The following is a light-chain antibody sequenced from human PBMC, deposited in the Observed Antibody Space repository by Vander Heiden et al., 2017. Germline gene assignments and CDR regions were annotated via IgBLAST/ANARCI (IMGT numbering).Light chain of an antibody. Sequence: QSVLTQPPSASGTPGQRVTISCSGSSSNIGSNTVNRYQQLPGTAPKLLIYSNNQRPSGVPDRFSGSKSGTSASLAISGLQSEDEADDYCAAWDDSLNGPGVVFGGGTKLTVL. CDR2: SNN. CDR1: SSNIGSNT. J-gene: IGLJ2*01. CDR3: AAWDDSLNGPGVV. V-gene: IGLV1-44*01.